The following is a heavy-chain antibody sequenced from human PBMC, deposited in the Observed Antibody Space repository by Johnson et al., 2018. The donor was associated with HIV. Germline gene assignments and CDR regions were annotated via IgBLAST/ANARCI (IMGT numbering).Heavy chain of an antibody. Sequence: VQLVESGGGVVQPGRSLRLSCAASGFTFSNYAMHWVRQAPGKGLEWLSVISYDGNNNYYADSVKGRFTISRDNSKNTLYLQMNSLRAEDTALYYCAKGGIATRFFDIWGQGTMVTVSS. V-gene: IGHV3-30*04. J-gene: IGHJ3*02. CDR1: GFTFSNYA. CDR3: AKGGIATRFFDI. D-gene: IGHD6-6*01. CDR2: ISYDGNNN.